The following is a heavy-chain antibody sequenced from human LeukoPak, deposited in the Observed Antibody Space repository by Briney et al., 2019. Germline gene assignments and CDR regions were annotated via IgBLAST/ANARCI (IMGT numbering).Heavy chain of an antibody. Sequence: GGSLRLSCVASGFTFEDYTMHWVPQAPGKTLEWVSLISWDGTTYYTDSVKGRFTISRDNSKNSLYLQMDTLRSEDTAFYYCVKDLSYESSGHVLEYWGQGTLVTVSS. D-gene: IGHD3-22*01. CDR1: GFTFEDYT. V-gene: IGHV3-43*01. CDR3: VKDLSYESSGHVLEY. J-gene: IGHJ4*02. CDR2: ISWDGTT.